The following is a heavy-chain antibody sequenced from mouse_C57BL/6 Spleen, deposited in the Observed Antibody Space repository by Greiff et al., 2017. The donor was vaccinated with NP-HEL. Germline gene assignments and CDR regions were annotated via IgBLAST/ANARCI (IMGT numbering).Heavy chain of an antibody. Sequence: QVQLQQSGAELAKPGASVKLSCKASGYTFTSYWMHWVKQRPGQGLEWIGYINPSSGYTKYNQKFKDKATLTADKSSSTAYMQLSSLTYEDSAVDYCARGGYGSSYGGEHYAMDYWGQGTSVTVSS. CDR2: INPSSGYT. CDR1: GYTFTSYW. V-gene: IGHV1-7*01. J-gene: IGHJ4*01. D-gene: IGHD1-1*01. CDR3: ARGGYGSSYGGEHYAMDY.